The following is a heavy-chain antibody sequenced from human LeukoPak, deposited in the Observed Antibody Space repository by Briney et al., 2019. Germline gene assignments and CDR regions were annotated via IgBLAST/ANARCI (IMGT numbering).Heavy chain of an antibody. J-gene: IGHJ5*02. CDR1: GYTFTSYY. CDR2: INPSGGST. D-gene: IGHD3-3*01. CDR3: ARPDYDFWSGYGT. V-gene: IGHV1-46*01. Sequence: ASVTVSCKASGYTFTSYYMQWVRQAPGQGLEWIGIINPSGGSTSYAQKFQGRVTMTRDTSTSTVYMELSSLRSEDTAVYYCARPDYDFWSGYGTWGQGTLVAVSS.